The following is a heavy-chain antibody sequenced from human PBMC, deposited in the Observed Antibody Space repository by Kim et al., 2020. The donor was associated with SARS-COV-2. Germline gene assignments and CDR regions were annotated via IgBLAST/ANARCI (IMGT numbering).Heavy chain of an antibody. CDR3: ARGYQDSSSWYPYYFDY. V-gene: IGHV4-59*13. CDR1: GGSISSYY. D-gene: IGHD6-13*01. J-gene: IGHJ4*02. CDR2: IYYSGST. Sequence: SETLSLTCTVSGGSISSYYWSWIRQPPGKGLEWIGYIYYSGSTNYNPSLKSRVTISVDTSKNQFSLKLSSVTAADTAVYYCARGYQDSSSWYPYYFDYWGQGTLVTVSS.